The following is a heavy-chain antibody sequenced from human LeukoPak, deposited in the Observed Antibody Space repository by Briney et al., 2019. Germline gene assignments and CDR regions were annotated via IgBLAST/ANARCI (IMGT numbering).Heavy chain of an antibody. CDR1: GFTFSSYA. CDR3: ARGIQCSSTSCYAGSTFDY. Sequence: GRSLRLSCAASGFTFSSYAMHWVSQAPGKGLEWVAVISYDGSNKYYADSVKGRFTISRDNSKNTLYLQMNSLRAEDTAVYYCARGIQCSSTSCYAGSTFDYWGQGTLVTVSS. D-gene: IGHD2-2*01. V-gene: IGHV3-30-3*01. J-gene: IGHJ4*02. CDR2: ISYDGSNK.